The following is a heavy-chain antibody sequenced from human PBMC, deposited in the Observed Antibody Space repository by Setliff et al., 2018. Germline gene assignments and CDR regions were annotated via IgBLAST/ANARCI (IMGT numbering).Heavy chain of an antibody. Sequence: GGPLRLSCTASGFIFSSYGMYWVRQAPGKGPEWVASIRYEGSNKQYADSVKGRFTISRDNSKNTLYLQMNSLRVEDTALYYCAKDEKQLVRGGPDYWGQGTLVTVSS. J-gene: IGHJ4*02. CDR2: IRYEGSNK. D-gene: IGHD6-6*01. CDR3: AKDEKQLVRGGPDY. CDR1: GFIFSSYG. V-gene: IGHV3-30*02.